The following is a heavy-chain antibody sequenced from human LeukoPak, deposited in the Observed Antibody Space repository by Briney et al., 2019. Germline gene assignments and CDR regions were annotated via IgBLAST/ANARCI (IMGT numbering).Heavy chain of an antibody. V-gene: IGHV4-39*01. D-gene: IGHD3-22*01. Sequence: PSETLSLTCTVSGGSISSSSYYWGWIRQPPGKGLEWIGSIYYSGSTYYNPSLKSRVTISVDTSKNQSSLKLSSVTAADTAVYYCATVYYYDRVVGHWGQGTLVTVSS. CDR2: IYYSGST. CDR1: GGSISSSSYY. CDR3: ATVYYYDRVVGH. J-gene: IGHJ1*01.